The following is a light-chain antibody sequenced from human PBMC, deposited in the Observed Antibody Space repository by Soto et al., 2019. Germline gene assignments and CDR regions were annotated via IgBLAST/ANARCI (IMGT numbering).Light chain of an antibody. Sequence: EIVMTQSPATLSLSPGERATLSCRASQSVSSNLAWYQQKHGQAPRLLIYCASTRATGIPARFSGSGSGTEFTLTISSLQSADFAVYYCQQYNNCPPSFGQGTKLEIK. J-gene: IGKJ2*01. CDR2: CAS. CDR3: QQYNNCPPS. CDR1: QSVSSN. V-gene: IGKV3-15*01.